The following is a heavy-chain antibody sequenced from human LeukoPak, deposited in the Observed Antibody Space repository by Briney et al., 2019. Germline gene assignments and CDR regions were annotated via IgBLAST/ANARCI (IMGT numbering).Heavy chain of an antibody. V-gene: IGHV1-69*05. Sequence: SVKVSCKASGDTFSSYAISWVRQAPGQGLEWMGGIIPIFGTANYAQKFQGRVTITTDESTSTAYMELSSLRSEDTAVYYCAREWSSSLEGINWFDPWGQGTLATVSS. D-gene: IGHD6-6*01. CDR3: AREWSSSLEGINWFDP. J-gene: IGHJ5*02. CDR1: GDTFSSYA. CDR2: IIPIFGTA.